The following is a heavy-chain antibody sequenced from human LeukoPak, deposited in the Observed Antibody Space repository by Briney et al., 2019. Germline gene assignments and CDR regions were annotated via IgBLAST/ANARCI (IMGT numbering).Heavy chain of an antibody. CDR1: GYTFTGYY. Sequence: ASVKDSCKASGYTFTGYYLHWVGPAPGKGREWMGRTNPYSGGTNYAQKFQGRVTMPRHTSLSTPYMELSGLKSDEPAVCYLARDLAFAPDRASSSSLLGAFDIWGQGTMVTVSS. CDR3: ARDLAFAPDRASSSSLLGAFDI. J-gene: IGHJ3*02. D-gene: IGHD6-6*01. V-gene: IGHV1-2*06. CDR2: TNPYSGGT.